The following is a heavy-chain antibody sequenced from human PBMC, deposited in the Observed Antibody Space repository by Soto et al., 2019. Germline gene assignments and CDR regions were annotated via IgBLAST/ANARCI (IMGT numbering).Heavy chain of an antibody. V-gene: IGHV3-33*01. J-gene: IGHJ4*02. CDR3: ARDSGGGYYSYFDN. CDR2: IWYDGSSK. Sequence: QVQLVESGGGVVQPGRSLRLSCAASGFTFSSYGMHWVRQAPGKGLEWVALIWYDGSSKYYADSVKGRFTSSRNNSKNTLYLQMNSLRAEDTAVYYCARDSGGGYYSYFDNWGQGTLVTVSS. D-gene: IGHD3-22*01. CDR1: GFTFSSYG.